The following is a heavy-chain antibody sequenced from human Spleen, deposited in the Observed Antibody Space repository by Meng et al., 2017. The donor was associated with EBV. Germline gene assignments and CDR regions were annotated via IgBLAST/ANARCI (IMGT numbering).Heavy chain of an antibody. Sequence: QTPFSQRCPTLLTPRHPLPLTCIFSLFSLSPSAVRVGSIRKPPGKSLEWLALIYWNDDTRYRPSLKSRLAITKDTSKNQGVLTMTNMDPVDTATYYCAHLISSWRYFDYWGQATLVTVSS. D-gene: IGHD6-13*01. V-gene: IGHV2-5*01. CDR2: IYWNDDT. J-gene: IGHJ4*01. CDR1: LFSLSPSAVR. CDR3: AHLISSWRYFDY.